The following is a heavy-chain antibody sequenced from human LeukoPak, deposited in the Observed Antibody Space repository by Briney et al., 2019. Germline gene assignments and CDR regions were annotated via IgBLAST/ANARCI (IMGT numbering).Heavy chain of an antibody. Sequence: SETLSLTCTVSGGSISSYYWSWIRQPPGKGLEWIGYIYYSGSTNYNPSLKSRVTISVDTSKNQFSLKLSSVTAADTAVYYCARDFYPAYYYDSSGYYLPIWGQGTMVTVSS. CDR1: GGSISSYY. V-gene: IGHV4-59*01. CDR3: ARDFYPAYYYDSSGYYLPI. D-gene: IGHD3-22*01. CDR2: IYYSGST. J-gene: IGHJ3*02.